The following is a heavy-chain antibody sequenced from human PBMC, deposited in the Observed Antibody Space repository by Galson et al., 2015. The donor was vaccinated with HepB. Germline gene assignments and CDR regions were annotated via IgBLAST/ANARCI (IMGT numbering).Heavy chain of an antibody. D-gene: IGHD1-26*01. CDR2: IRYDGSNK. J-gene: IGHJ4*02. CDR1: GFTFSSYG. V-gene: IGHV3-30*02. CDR3: AKDKGIGRQPEPTFDY. Sequence: SLRLSCAASGFTFSSYGMHWVRQASGKGLEWVAFIRYDGSNKYYADSVKGRFTISRDNSKNTLYLQMNSPKAEDTAVYYCAKDKGIGRQPEPTFDYWGQGTLVTVSS.